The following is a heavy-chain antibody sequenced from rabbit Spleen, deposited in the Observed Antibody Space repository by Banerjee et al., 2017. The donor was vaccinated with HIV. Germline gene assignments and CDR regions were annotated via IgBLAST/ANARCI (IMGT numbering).Heavy chain of an antibody. V-gene: IGHV1S45*01. CDR3: ARSITYYYYFAL. Sequence: QEQLEESGGDLVKPEGSLTLTCTASGFSFSSGYYMCWVRQAPGKGLEWIACIYTSSGSTYYASWAKGRFTISKTSSTTVTLQMTSLTAADTATYFCARSITYYYYFALWGPGTLVTVS. CDR1: GFSFSSGYY. D-gene: IGHD8-1*01. J-gene: IGHJ4*01. CDR2: IYTSSGST.